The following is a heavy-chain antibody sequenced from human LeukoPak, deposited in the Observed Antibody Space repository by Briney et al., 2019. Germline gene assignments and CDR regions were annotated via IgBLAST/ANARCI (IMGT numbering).Heavy chain of an antibody. J-gene: IGHJ4*02. CDR3: AKDLGSWADY. V-gene: IGHV3-30*18. D-gene: IGHD6-13*01. Sequence: GRSLRLSCAASGFTFSNYGMHWVRQAPGKGLEWVALISYGGSYKYYADSVKGRFTISRDNSKNTLYLQMNSLRAEGTAVYYCAKDLGSWADYWGQGTLVTVSS. CDR2: ISYGGSYK. CDR1: GFTFSNYG.